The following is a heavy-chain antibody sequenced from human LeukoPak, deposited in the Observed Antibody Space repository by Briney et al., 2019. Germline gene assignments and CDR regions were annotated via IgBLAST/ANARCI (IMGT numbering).Heavy chain of an antibody. CDR1: GFTFSSYS. CDR2: ISSSSSYI. V-gene: IGHV3-21*01. Sequence: TGGSLRLSCVASGFTFSSYSMNWVRQVPGKGLEWVSSISSSSSYIYYADSVKGRFTISRDNAKNSLYLQMNSLRAEDTAVYYCARGDRDLYCSSTSCYPVLGGQGTLVTVSS. J-gene: IGHJ4*02. D-gene: IGHD2-2*01. CDR3: ARGDRDLYCSSTSCYPVL.